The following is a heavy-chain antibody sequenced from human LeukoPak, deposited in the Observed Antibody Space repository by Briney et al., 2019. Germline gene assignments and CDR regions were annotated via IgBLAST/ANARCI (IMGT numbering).Heavy chain of an antibody. D-gene: IGHD3-22*01. CDR2: IHYSGST. V-gene: IGHV4-59*11. J-gene: IGHJ4*02. Sequence: SETLSLTCTVSGGSISSHYWSWIRQPPGEGLECIGCIHYSGSTCCNPSLKSRVTISIDASENQFSLKLSSVTAADTAVYYCARVYYDSSGYGYIDYWGQGTLVTVSS. CDR1: GGSISSHY. CDR3: ARVYYDSSGYGYIDY.